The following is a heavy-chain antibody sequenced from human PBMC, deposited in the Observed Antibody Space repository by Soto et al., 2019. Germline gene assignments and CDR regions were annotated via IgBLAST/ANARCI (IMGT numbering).Heavy chain of an antibody. CDR1: GDSVPNNSAG. D-gene: IGHD2-15*01. CDR3: VILSWGDVNGHYYQEV. Sequence: SQTLSLTCAISGDSVPNNSAGWYCVRQTPSRGIEWLGRTYYKSKWFNNYAVSVKSRITINPDTSQNQFSLHLDSVTPGDTAVYFCVILSWGDVNGHYYQEVCSQG. V-gene: IGHV6-1*01. CDR2: TYYKSKWFN. J-gene: IGHJ6*02.